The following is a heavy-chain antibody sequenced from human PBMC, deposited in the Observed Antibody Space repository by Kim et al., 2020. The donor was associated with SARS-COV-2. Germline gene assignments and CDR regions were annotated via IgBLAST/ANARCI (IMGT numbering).Heavy chain of an antibody. D-gene: IGHD1-20*01. CDR1: GFTFSSYW. J-gene: IGHJ6*02. V-gene: IGHV3-7*01. CDR3: ARDPPIIYYYYYGMDV. Sequence: GGSLRLSCAASGFTFSSYWMSWVRQAPGKGLEWVANIKQDGSEKYYVDSVKGRFTISRDNAKNSLYLQMNSLRAEDTAVYYCARDPPIIYYYYYGMDVWGQGPTVTVSS. CDR2: IKQDGSEK.